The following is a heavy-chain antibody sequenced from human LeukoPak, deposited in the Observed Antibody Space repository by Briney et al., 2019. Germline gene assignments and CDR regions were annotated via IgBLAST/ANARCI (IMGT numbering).Heavy chain of an antibody. D-gene: IGHD4-17*01. J-gene: IGHJ5*02. CDR3: AKDLTYDDGRWEFDP. V-gene: IGHV3-23*01. Sequence: PGGSLRLSCAASGFSLSKFAMSWVRQAPGKGLEWVSGMDTDGTTFYTDAVKTRFTMSRDKTLNTMYLQMNSLRAEDTAVYSCAKDLTYDDGRWEFDPWGQGTLVTVSS. CDR2: MDTDGTT. CDR1: GFSLSKFA.